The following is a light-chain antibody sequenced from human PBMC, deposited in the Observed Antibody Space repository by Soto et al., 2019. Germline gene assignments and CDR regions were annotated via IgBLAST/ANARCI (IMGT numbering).Light chain of an antibody. CDR2: GAS. J-gene: IGKJ5*01. Sequence: IVMAQSLATLSVYPWERATLSCRASQSLSSDLAWYQQKPGQAPRLLIYGASTRAAGIPARFSGSGSGTDFTLTISSLEPEDFAVYYCQQRSNWPPITFGQGTRLEIK. V-gene: IGKV3-11*01. CDR1: QSLSSD. CDR3: QQRSNWPPIT.